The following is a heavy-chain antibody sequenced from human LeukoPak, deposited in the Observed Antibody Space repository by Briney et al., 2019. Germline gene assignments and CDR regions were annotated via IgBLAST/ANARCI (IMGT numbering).Heavy chain of an antibody. Sequence: GGSLRLSCAASGFTFSSYEMNWVRQAPGKGLEWVSYISSSGTYKYYADSVKGRFTISRDNAKNSLYLQMNSLRAEDTAVYYCAKGKDSVAGATNDYWGQGTLVTVSS. CDR3: AKGKDSVAGATNDY. CDR1: GFTFSSYE. CDR2: ISSSGTYK. D-gene: IGHD6-19*01. J-gene: IGHJ4*02. V-gene: IGHV3-21*05.